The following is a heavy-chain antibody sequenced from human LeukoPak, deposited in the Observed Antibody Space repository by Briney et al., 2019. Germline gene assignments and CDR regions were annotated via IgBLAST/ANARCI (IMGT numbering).Heavy chain of an antibody. CDR3: ARHRAYSSSSPFDY. CDR2: IYYTGST. CDR1: GGSISSLY. Sequence: PSQTLSLACSVSGGSISSLYWSWIRQRPGKGLERIGYIYYTGSTNYNPSLKSRVTMFVDMSKNQFSLRLSSVTAADTAVYYCARHRAYSSSSPFDYWGQGTLVTVSS. V-gene: IGHV4-59*08. J-gene: IGHJ4*02. D-gene: IGHD6-6*01.